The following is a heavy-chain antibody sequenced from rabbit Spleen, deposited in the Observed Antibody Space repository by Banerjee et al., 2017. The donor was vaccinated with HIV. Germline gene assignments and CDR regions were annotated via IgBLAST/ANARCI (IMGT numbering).Heavy chain of an antibody. D-gene: IGHD5-1*01. CDR1: GFSFSNKAV. J-gene: IGHJ4*01. CDR3: ARDLVTVIGWNFNL. Sequence: QERLVESGGGLVKPEGSLKLSCTASGFSFSNKAVMCWVRQAPGKGLEWIACIYVGSSGSTYYASWAKGRFTISKTSSTTVTLQVTRLTVADTATYFCARDLVTVIGWNFNLWGPGTLVTVS. V-gene: IGHV1S45*01. CDR2: IYVGSSGST.